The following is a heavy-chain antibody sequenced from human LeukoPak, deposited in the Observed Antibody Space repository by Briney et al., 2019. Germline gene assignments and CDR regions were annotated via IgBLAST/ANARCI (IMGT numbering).Heavy chain of an antibody. V-gene: IGHV4-59*12. D-gene: IGHD2-21*02. CDR2: IYYSGST. CDR3: ARDPRSRDNDAFDI. CDR1: GGSISSYY. Sequence: SETLSLTCTVSGGSISSYYWSWIRQPPGKGLEWIGYIYYSGSTNYNPSLKSRVTISVDTSKNQFSLKLSSVTAADTAVYYCARDPRSRDNDAFDIWGQGTMVTVSS. J-gene: IGHJ3*02.